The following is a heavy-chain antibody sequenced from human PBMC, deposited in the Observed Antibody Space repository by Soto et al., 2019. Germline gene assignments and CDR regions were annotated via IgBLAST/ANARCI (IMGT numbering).Heavy chain of an antibody. CDR1: GFTFYSYC. J-gene: IGHJ4*02. CDR2: ISAYNGNT. Sequence: GGSMEVSRKASGFTFYSYCISWVRQAPGQGLEWMGWISAYNGNTNYAQKLQGRVTMTTDTSTSTAYMELRSLRSDDTAVYYCARDSPPVDYWGQGTLVTVSS. V-gene: IGHV1-18*01. CDR3: ARDSPPVDY.